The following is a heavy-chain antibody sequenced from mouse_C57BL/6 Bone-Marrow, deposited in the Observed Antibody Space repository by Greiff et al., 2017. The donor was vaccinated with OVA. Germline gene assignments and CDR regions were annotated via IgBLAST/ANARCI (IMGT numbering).Heavy chain of an antibody. D-gene: IGHD2-2*01. V-gene: IGHV5-17*01. CDR2: ISSGSSTI. Sequence: EVQGVESGGGLVKPGGSLKLSCAASGFTFSDYGMYWVRQAPEKGLEWVAYISSGSSTIYYADTVKGRFTISRDNAKNTLFLQMTSLRSEDTAMYYCARAGYRTMDYWGQGTSVTVSS. J-gene: IGHJ4*01. CDR3: ARAGYRTMDY. CDR1: GFTFSDYG.